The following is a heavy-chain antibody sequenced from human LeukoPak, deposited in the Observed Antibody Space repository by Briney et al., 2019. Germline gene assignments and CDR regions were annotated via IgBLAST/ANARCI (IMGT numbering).Heavy chain of an antibody. D-gene: IGHD6-19*01. Sequence: SETLSLTCAVYGGFFSGYYWSWIRQPPGKGLEWIGYIYYSGSTNYNPSLKSRVTISVDTSKNQFSLKLSSVTAADTAIYFCARDPIGSGGTIDYWGQGTLVTVSS. J-gene: IGHJ4*02. CDR2: IYYSGST. CDR1: GGFFSGYY. V-gene: IGHV4-59*01. CDR3: ARDPIGSGGTIDY.